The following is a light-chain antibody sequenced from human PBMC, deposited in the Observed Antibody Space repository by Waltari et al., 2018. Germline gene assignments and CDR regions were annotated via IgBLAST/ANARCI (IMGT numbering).Light chain of an antibody. Sequence: DIQMTQSPSSLSASVGDRVTVTCRASQSISSYLNWYQQQPGKAPKLLIYAASSLHSGVPSRFSGSGSGTDFTLTISCLQPEDFATYYCQQSYTSPWTFGQGTKVEIK. J-gene: IGKJ1*01. CDR1: QSISSY. CDR3: QQSYTSPWT. CDR2: AAS. V-gene: IGKV1-39*01.